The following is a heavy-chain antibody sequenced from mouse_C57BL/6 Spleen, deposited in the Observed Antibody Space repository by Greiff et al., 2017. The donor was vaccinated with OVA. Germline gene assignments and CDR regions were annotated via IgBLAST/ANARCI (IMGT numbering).Heavy chain of an antibody. CDR2: IDPENGDT. J-gene: IGHJ3*01. V-gene: IGHV14-4*01. CDR3: TGRRSYSAY. D-gene: IGHD1-1*01. CDR1: GFNIKDDY. Sequence: EVQLQQSGAELVRPGASVKLSCTASGFNIKDDYMPWVKQRPEQGLEWIGWIDPENGDTEYASKFQGKATITADTSSNTAYLQLSSLTSEDTAVYYCTGRRSYSAYWGQGTLVTVSA.